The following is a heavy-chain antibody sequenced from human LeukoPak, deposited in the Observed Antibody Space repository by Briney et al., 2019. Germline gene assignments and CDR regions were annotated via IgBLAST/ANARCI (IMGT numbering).Heavy chain of an antibody. D-gene: IGHD1-26*01. CDR3: ARVEGELLLDY. V-gene: IGHV4-34*01. CDR1: GGSISNYY. CDR2: INHSGST. Sequence: SETLFLTCAVYGGSISNYYWNWIRQSPGKGLEYIGEINHSGSTNYNPSLKSRVTISVDTSKNQFSLKLSSVTAADTAVYYCARVEGELLLDYWGQGTLVTVSS. J-gene: IGHJ4*02.